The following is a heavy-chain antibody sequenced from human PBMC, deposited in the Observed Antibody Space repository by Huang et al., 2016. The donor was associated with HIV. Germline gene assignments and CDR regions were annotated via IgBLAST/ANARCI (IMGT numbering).Heavy chain of an antibody. CDR2: ISYDGSNK. D-gene: IGHD6-19*01. J-gene: IGHJ1*01. CDR3: ALKGDSSGWEYFRH. Sequence: QVQLVESGGGVVQPGRSLRLSCAASGFIFSNYGMHWVRQAPGKGLEGVALISYDGSNKYYTDSVKGRFSISRDNSKNTLYRQMNSLRAEDTAVYYCALKGDSSGWEYFRHWGQGTLVTVSS. V-gene: IGHV3-30*03. CDR1: GFIFSNYG.